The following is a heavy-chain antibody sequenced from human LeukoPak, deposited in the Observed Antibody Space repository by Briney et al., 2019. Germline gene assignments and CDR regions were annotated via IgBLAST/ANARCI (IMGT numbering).Heavy chain of an antibody. CDR3: ASLAYCGGDCTWDWFDP. CDR1: GGSFSGYY. CDR2: INRSGST. D-gene: IGHD2-21*02. J-gene: IGHJ5*02. Sequence: SEALSLTCAVYGGSFSGYYWSWIRQPPGKGLEWIGEINRSGSTNYNPSLKSRVTISVDTSKNQFSLKLSSVTAADTAVYYCASLAYCGGDCTWDWFDPWGQGTLVTVSS. V-gene: IGHV4-34*01.